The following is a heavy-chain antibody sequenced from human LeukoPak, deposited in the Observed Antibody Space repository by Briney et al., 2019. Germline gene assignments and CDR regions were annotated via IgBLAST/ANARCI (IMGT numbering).Heavy chain of an antibody. J-gene: IGHJ4*02. CDR2: FYSSGST. CDR3: ARGPTRYYFDY. CDR1: GGSVSSGSYY. V-gene: IGHV4-61*01. Sequence: SETLSLTCTVSGGSVSSGSYYWSWIRQPPGKGLEWIGYFYSSGSTSYNPSLKSRVTISLDTSKNQFSLWLSSVTAADTAVYYCARGPTRYYFDYWGQGTQVTVSS.